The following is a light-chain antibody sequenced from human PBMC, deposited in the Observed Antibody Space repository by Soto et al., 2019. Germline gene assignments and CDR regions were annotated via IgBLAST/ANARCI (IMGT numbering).Light chain of an antibody. CDR2: EAS. J-gene: IGKJ1*01. Sequence: DIQMTQSPSTLSASVGDRVTITCRASQSISDSLAWYQQKPGKAPKLLIYEASSLKSGVPSRFGGSRSGTEYTLTISSLQPDDFATYYCQQYNCYWTFGQGTKVEIK. CDR1: QSISDS. CDR3: QQYNCYWT. V-gene: IGKV1-5*03.